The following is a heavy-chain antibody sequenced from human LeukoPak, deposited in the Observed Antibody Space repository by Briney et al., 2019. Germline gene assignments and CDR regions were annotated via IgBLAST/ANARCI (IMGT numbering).Heavy chain of an antibody. CDR1: GITVSSNY. CDR3: ARGLGVPDAFDI. J-gene: IGHJ3*02. Sequence: GGSLRLSCAASGITVSSNYMSWVRQAPGKGLEWVSSISSSSSYIYSADSMKGRFTISRDNAKNSLYLQMNSLRAEDTAVYYCARGLGVPDAFDIWGQGTMVTVSS. D-gene: IGHD1-26*01. V-gene: IGHV3-21*01. CDR2: ISSSSSYI.